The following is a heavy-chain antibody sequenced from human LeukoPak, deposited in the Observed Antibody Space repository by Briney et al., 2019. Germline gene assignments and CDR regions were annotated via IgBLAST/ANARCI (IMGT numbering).Heavy chain of an antibody. CDR1: GGSVTISSYH. CDR2: IYYSGNT. J-gene: IGHJ4*02. CDR3: ARYHSGYDDY. D-gene: IGHD5-12*01. Sequence: SETLSLTCTVSGGSVTISSYHWGWIRQPPGKGLEWIGSIYYSGNTYSNPSLKSRVTISMDTSKNQFSLKLSSVTAADTAVYYCARYHSGYDDYWGPGTLVTVSS. V-gene: IGHV4-39*07.